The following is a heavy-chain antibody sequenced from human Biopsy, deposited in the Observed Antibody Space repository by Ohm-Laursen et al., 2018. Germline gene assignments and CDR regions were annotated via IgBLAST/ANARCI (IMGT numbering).Heavy chain of an antibody. D-gene: IGHD3-22*01. J-gene: IGHJ3*02. CDR3: GRREVVITHDAFDT. Sequence: GTLSLTCSVSGDSISIYYWSWIRQPPGKGLEWIGDVYYSGSTNRNPSLKSRVPILVDTSKNQFSLKLNSVTAADTAVYYCGRREVVITHDAFDTWGQGTMVTVSS. CDR1: GDSISIYY. CDR2: VYYSGST. V-gene: IGHV4-59*08.